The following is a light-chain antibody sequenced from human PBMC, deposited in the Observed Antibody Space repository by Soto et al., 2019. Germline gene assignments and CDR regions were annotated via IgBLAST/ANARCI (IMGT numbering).Light chain of an antibody. CDR2: VVS. Sequence: ETVMTQSPATLSVSPGERATLSCRASQSVSAKLACSKYKAGQVPRLLIHVVSTRATGTPARFSASGSETEFTLTISSLQSEDFAVYYCQQYNNWPPITFGQGTRLEMK. CDR1: QSVSAK. CDR3: QQYNNWPPIT. V-gene: IGKV3D-15*01. J-gene: IGKJ5*01.